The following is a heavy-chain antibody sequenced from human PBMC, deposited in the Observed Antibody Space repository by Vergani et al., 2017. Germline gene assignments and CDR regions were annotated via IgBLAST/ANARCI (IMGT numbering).Heavy chain of an antibody. Sequence: QVRLEESGPGLLKPSETLSLTCSVSGYSISRGYYWGWIRQPPGKGLEWIATVFHSGSAYYNPSLRRRVTISVETSKNQFSLKLSSVTAADTAVYYCARHAPWEQQLALHLWGRGTLVTVSS. J-gene: IGHJ2*01. CDR1: GYSISRGYY. CDR3: ARHAPWEQQLALHL. CDR2: VFHSGSA. D-gene: IGHD6-13*01. V-gene: IGHV4-38-2*01.